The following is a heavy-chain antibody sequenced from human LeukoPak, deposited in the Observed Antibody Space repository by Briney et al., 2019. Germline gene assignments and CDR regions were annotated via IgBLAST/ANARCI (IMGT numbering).Heavy chain of an antibody. V-gene: IGHV4-38-2*02. Sequence: SETLSLTCAVSGYSITRGFSWCWIRQRPGKGLEWIAAISYDGSTDYKSTLQSRLTISRDTSKNEFSLRLTSVTATDTAGYYCVREGAVPGIDPWGQGTLVTVSS. CDR1: GYSITRGFS. CDR2: ISYDGST. D-gene: IGHD3-16*01. CDR3: VREGAVPGIDP. J-gene: IGHJ5*02.